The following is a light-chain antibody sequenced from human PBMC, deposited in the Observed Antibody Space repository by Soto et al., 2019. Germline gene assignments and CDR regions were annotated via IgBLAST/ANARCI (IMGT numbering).Light chain of an antibody. Sequence: ELVLTQSPATLSLSPGERATLSCRASQSVSSYLAWYQQKPGQAPRLLIYDASNRATGIPARFSGSGSGTDFTLTISSLEPEDFAVYYCHQRQYWPPITFGQGTRLEIK. CDR1: QSVSSY. CDR2: DAS. CDR3: HQRQYWPPIT. J-gene: IGKJ5*01. V-gene: IGKV3-11*01.